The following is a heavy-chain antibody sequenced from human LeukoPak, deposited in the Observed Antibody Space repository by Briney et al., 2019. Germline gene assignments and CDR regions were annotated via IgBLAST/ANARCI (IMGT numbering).Heavy chain of an antibody. J-gene: IGHJ5*02. D-gene: IGHD2-15*01. Sequence: GSLRLSCAASGFTFSSNGMNWIRQPPGKGLEWIGEINHSGSTNYNPSLKSRVTISVDTSKNQFSLKLSSVTAADTAVYYCARGGYCSGGSCRRGWFDPWGQGTLVTVSS. CDR2: INHSGST. V-gene: IGHV4-34*01. CDR1: GFTFSSNG. CDR3: ARGGYCSGGSCRRGWFDP.